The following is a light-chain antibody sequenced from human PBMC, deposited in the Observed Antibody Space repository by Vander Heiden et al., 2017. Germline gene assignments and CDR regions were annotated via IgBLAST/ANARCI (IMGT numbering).Light chain of an antibody. CDR1: QSISNF. J-gene: IGKJ4*01. Sequence: EVVVTQSPATLSVSPGERATLSCRTSQSISNFLAWYQQKPGQAPRLLIYWASTRATGIPARFSGSGSATDFTLTISSLQSEDSAVYYCQQYNNWPPLTFGGGTKVEIK. CDR2: WAS. CDR3: QQYNNWPPLT. V-gene: IGKV3-15*01.